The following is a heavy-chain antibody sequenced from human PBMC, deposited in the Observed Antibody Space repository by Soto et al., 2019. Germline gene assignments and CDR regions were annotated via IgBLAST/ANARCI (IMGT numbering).Heavy chain of an antibody. D-gene: IGHD3-9*01. V-gene: IGHV4-38-2*01. Sequence: PSETLSLTCVVSGFSVRSTYFWGWIRQPPGKGLEWIGSVHHDGNAYYNPSLRSRVTISADTSENKFSLTLKSVTAADTAVYFCARDFERSAIGPWGQGTSVTVSS. CDR2: VHHDGNA. CDR1: GFSVRSTYF. J-gene: IGHJ5*02. CDR3: ARDFERSAIGP.